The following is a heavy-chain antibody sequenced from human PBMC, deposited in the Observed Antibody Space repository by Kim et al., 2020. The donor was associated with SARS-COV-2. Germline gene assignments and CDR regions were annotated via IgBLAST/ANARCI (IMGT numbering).Heavy chain of an antibody. D-gene: IGHD3-9*01. Sequence: GGSLRLSCAASGFTFSSYAMSWVRQAPGKGLEWVSVIYSGGSSTYYADSVKGRFTISRDNSKNTLYLQMNSLRAEDTAVYYCAKLGGHFDWSLLRPYDAFDIWGQGTMVTVSS. J-gene: IGHJ3*02. CDR2: IYSGGSST. CDR3: AKLGGHFDWSLLRPYDAFDI. V-gene: IGHV3-23*03. CDR1: GFTFSSYA.